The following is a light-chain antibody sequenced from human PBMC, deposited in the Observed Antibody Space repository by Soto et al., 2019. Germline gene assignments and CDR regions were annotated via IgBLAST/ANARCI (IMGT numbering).Light chain of an antibody. CDR2: DAS. Sequence: DIQMTQAPSTLSASVGDTVTITCRASQSISSWLAWYQQKPGKVPKLLIYDASSLESGVPQRFSGSGSGTEFTLTISSLQTDDFSAYYCQQYHSYWTFGQGTKVDIK. J-gene: IGKJ1*01. CDR1: QSISSW. CDR3: QQYHSYWT. V-gene: IGKV1-5*01.